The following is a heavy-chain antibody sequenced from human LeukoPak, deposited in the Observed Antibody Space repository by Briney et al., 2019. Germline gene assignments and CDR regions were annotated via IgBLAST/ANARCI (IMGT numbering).Heavy chain of an antibody. CDR3: TMRPSTDGYNS. D-gene: IGHD5-24*01. CDR2: ISGSGDNT. Sequence: PGGSLRLSCAVSGFTFSTYAMSWVRQAPGKGLEWVSVISGSGDNTYYADSVKGRFTISRDNFKNTLYLQMNSLRAEDTALYYCTMRPSTDGYNSWGQGTLVTVSS. CDR1: GFTFSTYA. V-gene: IGHV3-23*01. J-gene: IGHJ5*02.